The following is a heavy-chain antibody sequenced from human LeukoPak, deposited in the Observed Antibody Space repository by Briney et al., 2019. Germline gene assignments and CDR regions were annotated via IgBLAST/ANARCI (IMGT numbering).Heavy chain of an antibody. Sequence: SETLSLTCTVSGYSISSGYYWGWIRQPPGKGLEWIGNIYHSGTTYYNPSLKSRVTISVDTSKNQFSLKLSSVTAADTAVYYCARAPTSGWYQGGYYYMDVWGKGTTVTISS. V-gene: IGHV4-38-2*02. D-gene: IGHD6-19*01. CDR3: ARAPTSGWYQGGYYYMDV. J-gene: IGHJ6*03. CDR2: IYHSGTT. CDR1: GYSISSGYY.